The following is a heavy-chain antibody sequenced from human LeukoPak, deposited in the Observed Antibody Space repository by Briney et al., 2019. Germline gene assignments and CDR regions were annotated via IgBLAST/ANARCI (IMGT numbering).Heavy chain of an antibody. CDR2: IKGDGSAK. CDR3: ARDRGWIQHDI. J-gene: IGHJ3*02. V-gene: IGHV3-7*01. CDR1: GFAFSDSW. D-gene: IGHD5-18*01. Sequence: GGSLRPSCAASGFAFSDSWMTWIRQAPGKGLEWVAFIKGDGSAKKYVDSVKGRFTISRDNAKNSLFLQMNSLRAEDTAVYYCARDRGWIQHDIWGQGTMVTVSS.